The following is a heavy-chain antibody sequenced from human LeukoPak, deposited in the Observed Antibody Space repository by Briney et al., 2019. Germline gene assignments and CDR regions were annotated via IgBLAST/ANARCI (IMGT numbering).Heavy chain of an antibody. Sequence: GGSLRLSCAASGFTFITYAMTWVRQAPGKGLEWVSSISNSGGSTYYADSVRGRFTISRDNSKNTLYLQMNSMRAEDTAVYYCARSTRDYYDPSPDAFDIWGQGTMVTVSS. CDR3: ARSTRDYYDPSPDAFDI. D-gene: IGHD3-22*01. V-gene: IGHV3-23*01. CDR1: GFTFITYA. CDR2: ISNSGGST. J-gene: IGHJ3*02.